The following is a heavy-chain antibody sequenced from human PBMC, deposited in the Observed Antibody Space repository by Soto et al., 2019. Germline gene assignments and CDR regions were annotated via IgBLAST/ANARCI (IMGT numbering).Heavy chain of an antibody. CDR3: ARGRSITIFGAVMSGWFDP. CDR1: GGSISSGGYS. CDR2: IYHSGST. J-gene: IGHJ5*02. D-gene: IGHD3-3*01. Sequence: SETLSLTCAVSGGSISSGGYSWSWIRQPPGKGLEWIGYIYHSGSTYYNPSLKSRVTISVDRSKNQFSLKLSSVTAADTAVYYCARGRSITIFGAVMSGWFDPWGQGTLVTVSS. V-gene: IGHV4-30-2*01.